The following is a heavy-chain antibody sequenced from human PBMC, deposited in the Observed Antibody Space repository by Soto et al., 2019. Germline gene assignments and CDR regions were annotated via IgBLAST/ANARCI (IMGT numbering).Heavy chain of an antibody. Sequence: PSETLSLTCAVYGGSLSSYYWSWIRQPPGKGLEWIGEINHSGTTNYNPSLKSRVTMSSDTSNNQLSLKLSSVTAADTAVYYCARDRSASTRGYDYYYGMDVWGQGTTVTVSS. CDR2: INHSGTT. D-gene: IGHD2-2*01. CDR3: ARDRSASTRGYDYYYGMDV. J-gene: IGHJ6*02. V-gene: IGHV4-34*01. CDR1: GGSLSSYY.